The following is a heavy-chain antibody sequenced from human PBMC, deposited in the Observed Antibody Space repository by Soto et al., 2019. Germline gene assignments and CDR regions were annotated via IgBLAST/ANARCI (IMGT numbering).Heavy chain of an antibody. J-gene: IGHJ4*02. CDR2: ISGSGGST. CDR3: ARAPGIAGGLDY. Sequence: GGSLRLSCAASGFTFSSYAMSWVRQAPGKGLEWVSAISGSGGSTYYADSVKGRFTISRDNSKNTLYLQMNSLRAEDTAVYYCARAPGIAGGLDYWGQGTLVTVSS. CDR1: GFTFSSYA. V-gene: IGHV3-23*01. D-gene: IGHD6-13*01.